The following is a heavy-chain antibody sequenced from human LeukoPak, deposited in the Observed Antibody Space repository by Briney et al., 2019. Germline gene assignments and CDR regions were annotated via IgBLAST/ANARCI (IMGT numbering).Heavy chain of an antibody. CDR2: ISSSGSTI. CDR1: GFTFSSYE. D-gene: IGHD3-3*01. Sequence: GGSLRLSCAASGFTFSSYEMNWVRQAPGKGLEWVSYISSSGSTIYYADSVKGRFTISRDNAKNSLYPQMNSLRAEDTAVYYCARGHGGYYFDAFDIWGQGTMVTVSS. CDR3: ARGHGGYYFDAFDI. J-gene: IGHJ3*02. V-gene: IGHV3-48*03.